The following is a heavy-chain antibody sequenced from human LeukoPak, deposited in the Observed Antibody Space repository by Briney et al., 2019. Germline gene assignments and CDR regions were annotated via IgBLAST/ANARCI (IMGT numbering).Heavy chain of an antibody. D-gene: IGHD3-10*01. J-gene: IGHJ4*02. V-gene: IGHV1-18*01. CDR3: ARKDYGSGSYYYFDY. Sequence: ASVKVSCKASGYTFTSYGISWVRQAPGQGLEWMGWISAYNGNTKYAQKLQGRVTMTTDTSTSTAYMELRSLRSDDTAVYYCARKDYGSGSYYYFDYWGQGTLVTVSS. CDR1: GYTFTSYG. CDR2: ISAYNGNT.